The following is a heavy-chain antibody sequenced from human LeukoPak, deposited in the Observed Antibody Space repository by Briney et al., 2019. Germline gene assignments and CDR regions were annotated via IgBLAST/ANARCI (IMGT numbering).Heavy chain of an antibody. Sequence: ASVKVSCKASRGTFRSYAISWVRQAPRQGLEWMGGIIPIFGIANYVQKLQGRVTITADESTSTAYMELSSLRSEDTAVYYCARGFGYCSSASCYADHGLDYWGQGTLVTVSS. CDR1: RGTFRSYA. CDR2: IIPIFGIA. J-gene: IGHJ4*02. D-gene: IGHD2-2*03. CDR3: ARGFGYCSSASCYADHGLDY. V-gene: IGHV1-69*13.